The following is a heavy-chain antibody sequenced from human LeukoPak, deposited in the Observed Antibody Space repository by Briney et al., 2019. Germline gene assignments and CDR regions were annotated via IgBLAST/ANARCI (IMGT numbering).Heavy chain of an antibody. CDR1: GGSISSSRHY. V-gene: IGHV4-39*01. CDR2: MFYSGTA. D-gene: IGHD6-19*01. CDR3: ARHTDSSGWYRAWFDP. Sequence: SETLSLTCTVSGGSISSSRHYWGWIRQPPGKGLEWIGSMFYSGTAYYNASLQSRVTISVDTSKNQFSLKVTSVTAADTAVYYCARHTDSSGWYRAWFDPWGQGTLVTVSS. J-gene: IGHJ5*02.